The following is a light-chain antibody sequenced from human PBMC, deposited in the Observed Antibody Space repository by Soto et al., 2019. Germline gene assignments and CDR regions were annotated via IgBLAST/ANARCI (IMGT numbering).Light chain of an antibody. CDR2: GAS. CDR1: QSVNSN. J-gene: IGKJ3*01. CDR3: QQYNNWPTFT. Sequence: EIVMTQSPVTLSVSPGEEATLSCRASQSVNSNLAWYQQKPGQAPRLLIYGASTRATDIPARFSGSGSGTEFTLTISSIQSEDFAVYYCQQYNNWPTFTFGPGTKVDIK. V-gene: IGKV3-15*01.